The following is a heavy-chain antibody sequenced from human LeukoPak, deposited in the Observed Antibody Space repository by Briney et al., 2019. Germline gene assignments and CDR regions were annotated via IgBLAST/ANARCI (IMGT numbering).Heavy chain of an antibody. Sequence: GGSLRLSCAASGFSVSSIYMNWVRQAPGKGLEWVSVIYSDGTTYYADSVKGRFTISRDNAKNSLYLQMNSLRAEDTAVYYCARDSNDYPNWFDPWGQGTLVTVSS. CDR3: ARDSNDYPNWFDP. D-gene: IGHD4-11*01. CDR1: GFSVSSIY. J-gene: IGHJ5*02. V-gene: IGHV3-53*01. CDR2: IYSDGTT.